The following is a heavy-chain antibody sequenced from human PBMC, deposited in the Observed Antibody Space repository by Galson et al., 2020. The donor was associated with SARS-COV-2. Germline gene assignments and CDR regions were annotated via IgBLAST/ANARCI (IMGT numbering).Heavy chain of an antibody. D-gene: IGHD2-2*01. V-gene: IGHV4-4*02. J-gene: IGHJ5*02. Sequence: SESLSLTCAVSGGSISSSNWWSWVRQPPGKGLEWIGEIYHSGSTNYNPSLKSRVTISVDKSKNQFSLKLSSVTAADTAVYYCASGESYCSSTGCVNWCDPWGQGTLVTVSS. CDR3: ASGESYCSSTGCVNWCDP. CDR2: IYHSGST. CDR1: GGSISSSNW.